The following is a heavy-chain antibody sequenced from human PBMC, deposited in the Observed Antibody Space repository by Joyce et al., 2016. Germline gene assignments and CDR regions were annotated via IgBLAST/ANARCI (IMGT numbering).Heavy chain of an antibody. CDR2: INTDGSST. J-gene: IGHJ5*02. CDR1: GFSFSGYW. CDR3: VRGISARPGGPNWFDP. V-gene: IGHV3-74*01. Sequence: EVQLVESGGGLVQPGGSLRLSCAASGFSFSGYWIHWVRQAPGKGRVWVSRINTDGSSTRFADSVKGRFTISRDNAKNTLYLQRNSLRAEDTAVYYCVRGISARPGGPNWFDPWGQGTLVTVSS. D-gene: IGHD6-6*01.